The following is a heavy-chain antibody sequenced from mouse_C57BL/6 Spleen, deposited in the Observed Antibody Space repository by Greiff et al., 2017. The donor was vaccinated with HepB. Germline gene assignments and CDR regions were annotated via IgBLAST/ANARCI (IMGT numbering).Heavy chain of an antibody. J-gene: IGHJ3*01. CDR2: IYPRSGNT. CDR3: AMNRDRFAY. Sequence: QVQLQQSGAELARPGASVKLSCKASGYTFTSYGISWVKQRTGQGLEWIGEIYPRSGNTYYNEKFKGKGTLTADKSSSTAYMELRSLTSEDSAVYFCAMNRDRFAYWGQGTLVTVSA. D-gene: IGHD3-3*01. V-gene: IGHV1-81*01. CDR1: GYTFTSYG.